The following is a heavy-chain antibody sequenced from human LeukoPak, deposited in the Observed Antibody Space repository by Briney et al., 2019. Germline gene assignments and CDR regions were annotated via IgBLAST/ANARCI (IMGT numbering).Heavy chain of an antibody. CDR2: IYYSGST. Sequence: SETLSLTCTVSGGSISIYYWSWIRQPPGKGLEWIGYIYYSGSTNYNPSLKSRVTISVDTSKNQFSLKLSSVTAADTAVYYCARHFYYYGSGSYWGPGFDYWGQGTLVTVSS. CDR1: GGSISIYY. J-gene: IGHJ4*02. V-gene: IGHV4-59*08. CDR3: ARHFYYYGSGSYWGPGFDY. D-gene: IGHD3-10*01.